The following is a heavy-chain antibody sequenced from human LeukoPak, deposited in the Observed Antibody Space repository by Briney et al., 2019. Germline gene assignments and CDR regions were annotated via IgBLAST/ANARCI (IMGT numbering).Heavy chain of an antibody. CDR3: AKSGYNRFDY. Sequence: GGSLRLSCAASGFTFSSSAMSWVRQAPGKGLEWVSSISGSGSGGSTYYADSVKGRFNISRENSKNTLYLQMNSLRAEDTAVYYCAKSGYNRFDYWGQGTLVTVSS. CDR1: GFTFSSSA. CDR2: ISGSGSGGST. D-gene: IGHD5-24*01. J-gene: IGHJ4*02. V-gene: IGHV3-23*01.